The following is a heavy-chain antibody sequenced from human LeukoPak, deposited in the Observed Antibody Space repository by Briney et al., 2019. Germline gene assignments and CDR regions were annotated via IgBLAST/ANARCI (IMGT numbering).Heavy chain of an antibody. Sequence: PGGSLRLSCAASGFTFDDSAMHWVRQLPGKGLEWVSLISGDGDTTYYEDSVKGRFTISRDNRKNSLYLEMNSLRTEDTALYYCVLGSSDYYYFAMDVWGQGATVTVPS. CDR1: GFTFDDSA. CDR3: VLGSSDYYYFAMDV. D-gene: IGHD6-6*01. V-gene: IGHV3-43*02. CDR2: ISGDGDTT. J-gene: IGHJ6*02.